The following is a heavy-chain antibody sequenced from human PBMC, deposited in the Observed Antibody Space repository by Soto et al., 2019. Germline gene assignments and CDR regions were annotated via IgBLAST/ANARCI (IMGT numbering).Heavy chain of an antibody. CDR2: ISGSGGST. D-gene: IGHD3-22*01. Sequence: PGGSLRLSCAASGFTFSSYAMSWVRQAPGKGLEWVSAISGSGGSTYYADSVKGRFTISRDNSKNTLYLQMNSLRAEDTAVYYCANTMIVVVKGEVGYWGQGTLVTVSS. CDR3: ANTMIVVVKGEVGY. V-gene: IGHV3-23*01. J-gene: IGHJ4*02. CDR1: GFTFSSYA.